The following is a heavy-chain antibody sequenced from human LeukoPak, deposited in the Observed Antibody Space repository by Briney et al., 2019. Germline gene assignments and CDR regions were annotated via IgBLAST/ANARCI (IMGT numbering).Heavy chain of an antibody. J-gene: IGHJ4*02. Sequence: KPSETLSLTSTVSGGSISGYYWSWIRQPPGKGLEWIGYIHYSGSTNYNPSLQSRLTLSLDMSNNQFSLRLSSVTAADTALYYCARHFVFVLGGSSFDNWGQGTLVTVSS. CDR2: IHYSGST. V-gene: IGHV4-59*08. D-gene: IGHD3-16*01. CDR3: ARHFVFVLGGSSFDN. CDR1: GGSISGYY.